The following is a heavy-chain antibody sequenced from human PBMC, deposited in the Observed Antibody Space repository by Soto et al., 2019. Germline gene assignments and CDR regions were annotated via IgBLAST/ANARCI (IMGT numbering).Heavy chain of an antibody. J-gene: IGHJ4*02. CDR2: IIPILRSV. CDR1: GDTLGSFA. Sequence: ASVKVSCKASGDTLGSFAFSWVRQAPGQGLEWLGGIIPILRSVSHAQRFQGRLTITADESSRTVFMELSRLTSEDTADYYCATEGVSVPAGTFEYWGQGTLVTVSS. V-gene: IGHV1-69*10. CDR3: ATEGVSVPAGTFEY. D-gene: IGHD2-2*01.